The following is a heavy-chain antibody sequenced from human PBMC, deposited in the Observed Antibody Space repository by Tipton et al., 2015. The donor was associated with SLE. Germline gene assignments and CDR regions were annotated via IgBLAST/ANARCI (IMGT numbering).Heavy chain of an antibody. D-gene: IGHD4-23*01. J-gene: IGHJ4*02. CDR1: GFTASSNY. Sequence: SLRLSCAASGFTASSNYMSWVRQAPGKGLEWVAVISYDGSNKYYADSVKGRFTISRDNSKNTLYLQMNSLRAEDTAVYYCARENSGNLSFDYWGQGTLVTVSS. CDR3: ARENSGNLSFDY. V-gene: IGHV3-30*03. CDR2: ISYDGSNK.